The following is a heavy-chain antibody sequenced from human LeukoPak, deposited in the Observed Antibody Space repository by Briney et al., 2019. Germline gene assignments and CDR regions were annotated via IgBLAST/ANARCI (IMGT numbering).Heavy chain of an antibody. CDR2: INPNSGGT. D-gene: IGHD6-19*01. Sequence: ASVKVSCKASGYTFTGYYMHWVRQAPGQGPEWMGWINPNSGGTNYAQKFQGRVTMTRDTSISTAYMELSRLRSDDTAVYYCARAGGDSSGDYMDVWGKGTTVTVSS. J-gene: IGHJ6*03. CDR1: GYTFTGYY. V-gene: IGHV1-2*02. CDR3: ARAGGDSSGDYMDV.